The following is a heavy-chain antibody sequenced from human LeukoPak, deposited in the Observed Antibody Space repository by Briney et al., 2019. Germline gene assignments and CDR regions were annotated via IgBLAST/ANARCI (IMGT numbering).Heavy chain of an antibody. V-gene: IGHV1-18*04. Sequence: GASVKVSCKASGYTFTSYGISWVRQAPGQGLEWMGWISAYNCNTNYAQKLQGRVTMTTDTSTSTAYMELRSLRSDDTAVYYCARVVYDILTGYYGNYYYYGMDVWGKGTTVTVSS. J-gene: IGHJ6*04. CDR1: GYTFTSYG. D-gene: IGHD3-9*01. CDR3: ARVVYDILTGYYGNYYYYGMDV. CDR2: ISAYNCNT.